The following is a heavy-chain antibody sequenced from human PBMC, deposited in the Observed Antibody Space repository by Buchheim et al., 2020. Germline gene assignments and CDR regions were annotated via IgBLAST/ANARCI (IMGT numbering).Heavy chain of an antibody. Sequence: QVQLQESGPRLVKPSETLSLTCTVSGGSISSHYWSWIRQPPGKGLEWIGYIYYSGSTDYNPSLKSRLTISVDTSTNQFSLKLSSVTAADTAVYYCARAWGYFDYWGQGTL. CDR3: ARAWGYFDY. CDR1: GGSISSHY. D-gene: IGHD1-26*01. J-gene: IGHJ4*02. V-gene: IGHV4-59*11. CDR2: IYYSGST.